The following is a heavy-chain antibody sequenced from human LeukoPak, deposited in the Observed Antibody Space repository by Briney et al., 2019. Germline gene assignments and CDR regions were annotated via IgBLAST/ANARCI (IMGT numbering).Heavy chain of an antibody. J-gene: IGHJ5*02. V-gene: IGHV3-21*01. CDR3: ARDLDIVVVPASWFDP. CDR1: GFTFSSYN. Sequence: GGSLRLSCAASGFTFSSYNMNWVRQAPGKGLEWVSSISSSRTYLFYADSVKGRFTISRDNAKNSLYLQMSSLRAEDTAVYYCARDLDIVVVPASWFDPWGQGTLVTVSS. D-gene: IGHD2-2*03. CDR2: ISSSRTYL.